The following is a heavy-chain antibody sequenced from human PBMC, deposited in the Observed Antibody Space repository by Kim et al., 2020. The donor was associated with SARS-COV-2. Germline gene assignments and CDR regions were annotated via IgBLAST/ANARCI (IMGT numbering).Heavy chain of an antibody. CDR1: GFAFSRYS. CDR3: ALRDYYYYGLDV. V-gene: IGHV3-21*06. J-gene: IGHJ6*02. Sequence: GGSLRLSCTGSGFAFSRYSMKWVRRAPGKGLEWVSSISRTSVNIYYRESVKGRFTVSRDNARNSLYLEMNSLSAEDTAVYYCALRDYYYYGLDVWGQGTTVTVSS. CDR2: ISRTSVNI.